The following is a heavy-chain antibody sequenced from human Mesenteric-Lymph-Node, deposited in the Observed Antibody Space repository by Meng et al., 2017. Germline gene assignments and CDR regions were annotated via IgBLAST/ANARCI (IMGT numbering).Heavy chain of an antibody. CDR3: ARDIIAAAGTRSGDY. CDR1: GFIFSSYA. Sequence: GESLKISCAASGFIFSSYAMHWVRQAPGKGLEWVAVISYDGSNKYYADSVKGRFTISRDNSKNTLYLQMNSLRAEDTAVYYCARDIIAAAGTRSGDYWGQGTLVTVSS. J-gene: IGHJ4*02. D-gene: IGHD6-13*01. V-gene: IGHV3-30*04. CDR2: ISYDGSNK.